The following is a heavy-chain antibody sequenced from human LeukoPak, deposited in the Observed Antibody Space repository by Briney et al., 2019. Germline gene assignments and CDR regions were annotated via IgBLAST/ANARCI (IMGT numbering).Heavy chain of an antibody. Sequence: GGSLRLSCADSGFTFSSYGMHWVRQAPGKGLEWVAVISYDGSNKYYADSVKGRFTISRDNSKNTLYLQMNSLRAEDTAVYYCAKGHPHSMEVYFQHWGQGTLVTVSS. CDR1: GFTFSSYG. J-gene: IGHJ1*01. D-gene: IGHD4-11*01. CDR3: AKGHPHSMEVYFQH. V-gene: IGHV3-30*18. CDR2: ISYDGSNK.